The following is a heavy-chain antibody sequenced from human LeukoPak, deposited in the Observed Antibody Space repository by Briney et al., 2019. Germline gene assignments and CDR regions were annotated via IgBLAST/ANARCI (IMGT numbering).Heavy chain of an antibody. CDR1: GVTFRSYG. CDR2: ISSDGNDK. Sequence: GGSLRLSCAASGVTFRSYGMHWVRQAPGKGLEWVALISSDGNDKLYGDSVRGRFTISRDNSKNTLYLQMKSLRAEDTAVYYCARAKYYFDYWGQGTLVTVSS. J-gene: IGHJ4*02. CDR3: ARAKYYFDY. V-gene: IGHV3-30*03.